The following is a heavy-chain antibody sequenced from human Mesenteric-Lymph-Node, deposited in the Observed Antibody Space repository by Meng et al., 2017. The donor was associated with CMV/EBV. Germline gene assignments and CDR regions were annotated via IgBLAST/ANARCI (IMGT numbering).Heavy chain of an antibody. D-gene: IGHD3-3*01. J-gene: IGHJ4*02. CDR3: ARVETYYDFWSGYSIPY. CDR2: INSDGSST. CDR1: GFTFSSYW. V-gene: IGHV3-74*01. Sequence: GESLKISCAASGFTFSSYWMHWVRQAPGKGLVWVSRINSDGSSTSYADSVKGRFTISRDNAKNTLYLQMNSLRAEDTAVYYCARVETYYDFWSGYSIPYWGQGTLVTVSS.